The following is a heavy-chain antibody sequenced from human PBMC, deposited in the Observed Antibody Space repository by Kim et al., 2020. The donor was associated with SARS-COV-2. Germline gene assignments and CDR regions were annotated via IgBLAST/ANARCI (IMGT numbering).Heavy chain of an antibody. V-gene: IGHV3-15*01. J-gene: IGHJ4*02. CDR2: IKSKTDGGTT. D-gene: IGHD3-3*01. Sequence: GGSLRLSCAASGFTFSNAWMSWVRQAPGKGLEWVGRIKSKTDGGTTDYAAPVKGRFTISRDDSKNTLYLQMNSLKTEDTAVYYCTTTYYDFWSVDSGDYWGQGTLVTVSS. CDR3: TTTYYDFWSVDSGDY. CDR1: GFTFSNAW.